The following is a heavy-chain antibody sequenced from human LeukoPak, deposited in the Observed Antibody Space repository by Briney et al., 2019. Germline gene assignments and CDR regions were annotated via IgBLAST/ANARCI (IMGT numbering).Heavy chain of an antibody. J-gene: IGHJ4*02. CDR3: ATRDGDRAAAGDY. Sequence: SETLSLTCAVYGASFSNYYLSWVRQPPGKGLEWIGEITHHGETHYNPSLKTRVTISVDTSKNQFSLRLSSVAATDTAVYYCATRDGDRAAAGDYWGQGTLVTVSS. D-gene: IGHD6-13*01. CDR1: GASFSNYY. CDR2: ITHHGET. V-gene: IGHV4-34*01.